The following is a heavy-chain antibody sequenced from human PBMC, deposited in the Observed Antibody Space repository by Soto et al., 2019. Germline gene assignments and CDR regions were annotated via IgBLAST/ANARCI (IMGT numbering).Heavy chain of an antibody. V-gene: IGHV1-18*04. D-gene: IGHD3-3*01. CDR2: ISAYNGNT. CDR3: ASYTIFGVVGPGGMDV. Sequence: ASVKVSCKASGYTFTSYGISWVRQAPGQGLEWMGWISAYNGNTNYAQKLQGRVTMTTDTSTSTAYMELRSLRSDDAAVYYCASYTIFGVVGPGGMDVWGQGTTVTVSS. CDR1: GYTFTSYG. J-gene: IGHJ6*02.